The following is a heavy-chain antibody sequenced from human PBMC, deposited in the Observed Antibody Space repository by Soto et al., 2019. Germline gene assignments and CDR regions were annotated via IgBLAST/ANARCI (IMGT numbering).Heavy chain of an antibody. CDR2: IDPSDSYT. CDR3: ARDKGYYGSGVGIV. V-gene: IGHV5-10-1*01. CDR1: GYSFTSYW. Sequence: LGESLKISCKGSGYSFTSYWISWVRQMPGKGLEWMGRIDPSDSYTNYSPSFQGHVTISADKSISTAYLQWSSLRAEDTAVYYCARDKGYYGSGVGIVWGQGTTVTVSS. J-gene: IGHJ6*02. D-gene: IGHD3-10*01.